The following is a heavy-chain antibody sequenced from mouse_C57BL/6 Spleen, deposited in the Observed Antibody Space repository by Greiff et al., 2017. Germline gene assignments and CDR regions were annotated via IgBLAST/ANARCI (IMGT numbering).Heavy chain of an antibody. CDR1: GYTFTSYW. D-gene: IGHD5-5*01. J-gene: IGHJ4*01. CDR2: IAPNSGGT. CDR3: ERHYPYYYAMDN. V-gene: IGHV1-72*01. Sequence: VQLQQSVAELVQPGASVKLSCQASGYTFTSYWMHWVKQRPGRGLEWIGRIAPNSGGTKYNEKFKSKATLTVDKPSSTAYMQLSSLTSEDSAVYYCERHYPYYYAMDNGGQGTSVTGFS.